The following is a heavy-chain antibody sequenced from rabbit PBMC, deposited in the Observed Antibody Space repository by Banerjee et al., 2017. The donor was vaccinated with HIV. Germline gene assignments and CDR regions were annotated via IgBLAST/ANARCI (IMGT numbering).Heavy chain of an antibody. CDR2: IYAGGSGST. CDR1: GFDFSSSYW. D-gene: IGHD1-1*01. CDR3: ARGETVSGYWDL. Sequence: VSLTLTCTASGFDFSSSYWICWVRQAPGKELEWIACIYAGGSGSTYYASWAKGRFTISKASWTTVTLQMTSLTAADTATYFCARGETVSGYWDLWGQGTLVTVS. V-gene: IGHV1S45*01. J-gene: IGHJ3*01.